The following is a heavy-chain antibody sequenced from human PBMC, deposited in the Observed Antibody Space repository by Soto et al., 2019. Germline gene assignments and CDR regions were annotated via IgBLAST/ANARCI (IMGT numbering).Heavy chain of an antibody. V-gene: IGHV4-4*02. J-gene: IGHJ5*02. Sequence: SETLSLTCAVSGGSISSSYWWSWVRQPPGKGLEWIGEIYHSGSTNYNPSLKSRVTMSVDKSKNQFSLKLSSVTAADTAVYYCATQEVGGSYVYTFDPWGQGTLVTVSS. CDR1: GGSISSSYW. CDR2: IYHSGST. D-gene: IGHD1-26*01. CDR3: ATQEVGGSYVYTFDP.